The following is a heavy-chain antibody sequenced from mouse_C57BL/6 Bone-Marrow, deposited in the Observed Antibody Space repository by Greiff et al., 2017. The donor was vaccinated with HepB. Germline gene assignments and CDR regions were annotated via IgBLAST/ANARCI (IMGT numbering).Heavy chain of an antibody. CDR1: GFNIKDDY. CDR2: IDPENGDT. Sequence: EVQLQQSGAELVRPGASVKLSCTASGFNIKDDYMHWVKQRPEQGLEWIGWIDPENGDTEYASKFQGKATITADTSSNTAYLQRSSLTSEDTAVYYCTTWDDYDAGFAYWGQGTLVTVSA. CDR3: TTWDDYDAGFAY. V-gene: IGHV14-4*01. J-gene: IGHJ3*01. D-gene: IGHD2-4*01.